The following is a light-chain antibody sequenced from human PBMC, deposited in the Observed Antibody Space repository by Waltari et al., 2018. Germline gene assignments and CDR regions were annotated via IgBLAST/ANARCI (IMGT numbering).Light chain of an antibody. Sequence: EIVITQSPVTLSVSLGERATLSCRASQSVSSNLVWYQPKPGQAPSLLIYGASTRAPGIPERFSGSGSGTEFTLTINSLQSEDFAVYDCQQYNNWPAITFGQGTRLEIK. V-gene: IGKV3D-15*01. CDR2: GAS. CDR3: QQYNNWPAIT. CDR1: QSVSSN. J-gene: IGKJ5*01.